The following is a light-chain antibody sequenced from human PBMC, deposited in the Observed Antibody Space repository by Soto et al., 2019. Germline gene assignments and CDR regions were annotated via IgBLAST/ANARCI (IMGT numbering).Light chain of an antibody. J-gene: IGKJ2*01. CDR2: GAS. V-gene: IGKV3-20*01. CDR3: QQYGSSLYT. CDR1: QSVSSRY. Sequence: EIVLTQSPGTLSLSPGERATLSCRASQSVSSRYLAGYQQKPGQAPRLLIYGASSRATGIPDRFSGSGSGTDFTLTISRLEPEDFVVYYCQQYGSSLYTFGQGTKLEIK.